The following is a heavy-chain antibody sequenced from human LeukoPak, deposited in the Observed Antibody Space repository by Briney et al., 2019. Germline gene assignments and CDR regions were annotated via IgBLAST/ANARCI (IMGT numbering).Heavy chain of an antibody. D-gene: IGHD2-2*01. V-gene: IGHV3-30*03. Sequence: GGSLRLSCAASGFTFSSYGMPWVRQAPGKGLEWVAVISYDGSNKYYADSVKGRFTISRDNSKNTLYLQMNSLRAEDTAVYYCARELGRSTDYWGQGTLVTVSS. CDR1: GFTFSSYG. J-gene: IGHJ4*02. CDR2: ISYDGSNK. CDR3: ARELGRSTDY.